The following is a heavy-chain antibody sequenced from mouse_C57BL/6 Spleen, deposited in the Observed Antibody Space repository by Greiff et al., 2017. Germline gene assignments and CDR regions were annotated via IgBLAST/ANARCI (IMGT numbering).Heavy chain of an antibody. Sequence: EVQLQQSGPELVKPGASVKISCKASGYTFTDYYMNWVKQSPGKSLEWIGDINPNDGGTSYHQKFKGKATMTVDKSTSTAYMELRSLTSEASAVYSCARSNSPRTSVVAPFAYWGQGTSVTVSA. V-gene: IGHV1-26*01. CDR3: ARSNSPRTSVVAPFAY. J-gene: IGHJ3*01. D-gene: IGHD1-1*01. CDR2: INPNDGGT. CDR1: GYTFTDYY.